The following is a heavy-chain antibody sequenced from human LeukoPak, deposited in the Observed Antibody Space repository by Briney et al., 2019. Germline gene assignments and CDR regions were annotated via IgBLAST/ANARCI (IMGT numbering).Heavy chain of an antibody. V-gene: IGHV3-30*03. CDR3: ARGAYGSGSYGDNWFDP. J-gene: IGHJ5*02. CDR1: GFSFSSYG. Sequence: GGSLRLSCAASGFSFSSYGMHWVRQAPGKGLEWVAVISYDGSSKYYADSVKGRFTISRDNSKNTLYLQMNSLRAEDTAVYYCARGAYGSGSYGDNWFDPWGQGTLVTVSS. D-gene: IGHD3-10*01. CDR2: ISYDGSSK.